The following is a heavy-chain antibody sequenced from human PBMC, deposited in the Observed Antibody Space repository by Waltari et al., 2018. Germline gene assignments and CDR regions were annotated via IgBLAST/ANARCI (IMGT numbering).Heavy chain of an antibody. Sequence: QVQLVQSGAEVKKPGASVKVSCRASGSAFTTFDINWVQRATGQRLEWMGWVTPKSGKTGCAQKFQGRITFTFDASISTAYMELNSLTSEDTAMYYCARGLDTDMIKGFDPWGQGTMVTVSS. D-gene: IGHD5-18*01. J-gene: IGHJ5*02. CDR2: VTPKSGKT. V-gene: IGHV1-8*01. CDR3: ARGLDTDMIKGFDP. CDR1: GSAFTTFD.